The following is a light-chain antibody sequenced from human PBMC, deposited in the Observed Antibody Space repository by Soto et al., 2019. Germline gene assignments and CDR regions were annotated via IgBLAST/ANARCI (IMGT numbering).Light chain of an antibody. CDR1: SSNIGAGYD. J-gene: IGLJ2*01. CDR2: GNS. CDR3: QSYDSSRSGNVV. V-gene: IGLV1-40*01. Sequence: QSVLTQPPSVSGAPGQRVTISCTGSSSNIGAGYDVHWYQQLPGTAPKLLIYGNSNRPSGVPDRFSGSKSGTSASLAITGLQAEDEADYYCQSYDSSRSGNVVFGGRTKLTVL.